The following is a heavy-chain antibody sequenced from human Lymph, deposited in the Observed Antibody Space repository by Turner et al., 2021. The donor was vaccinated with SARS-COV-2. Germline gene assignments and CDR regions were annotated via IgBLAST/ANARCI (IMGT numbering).Heavy chain of an antibody. V-gene: IGHV3-43*01. CDR2: ISWDGGST. D-gene: IGHD1-26*01. CDR3: AKDQGSGSPYWYFDL. Sequence: EVQLVESGGVVVQPGGSLRLSCAASGFTFDDYTMHWVRQAPGKGLEWVSLISWDGGSTYYADSVKGRFTISRDNSKNSLYLQMNSLRTEDTALYYCAKDQGSGSPYWYFDLWGRGTLVTVSS. CDR1: GFTFDDYT. J-gene: IGHJ2*01.